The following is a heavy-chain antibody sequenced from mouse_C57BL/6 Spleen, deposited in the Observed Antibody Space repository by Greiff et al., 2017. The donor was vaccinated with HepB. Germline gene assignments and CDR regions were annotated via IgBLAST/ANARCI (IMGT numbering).Heavy chain of an antibody. D-gene: IGHD4-1*01. CDR3: ARVGEDYFDY. Sequence: DVQLVESGPGLVKPSQSLSLTCSVTGYSITSGYYWNWIRQFPGNKLEWMGYISYDGSNNYNPSLKNRISITRDTSKNQFFLKLNSVTTEDTATYYCARVGEDYFDYWGQGTTLTVSS. J-gene: IGHJ2*01. V-gene: IGHV3-6*01. CDR1: GYSITSGYY. CDR2: ISYDGSN.